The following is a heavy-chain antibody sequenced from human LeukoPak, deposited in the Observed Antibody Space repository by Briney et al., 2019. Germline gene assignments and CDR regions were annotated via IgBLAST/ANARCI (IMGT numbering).Heavy chain of an antibody. CDR2: ISNGNT. J-gene: IGHJ5*02. CDR1: GFPFSNHA. D-gene: IGHD2-21*02. CDR3: VREAGYCAGVCLKSNWFDP. V-gene: IGHV3-23*01. Sequence: PGGSLRLSCAASGFPFSNHAMSWVRQPPGKGLEWVAAISNGNTYYANSVGGRFSISRDDSKNMVYLRMYSLREEDTALYYCVREAGYCAGVCLKSNWFDPWGQGTLVTVSS.